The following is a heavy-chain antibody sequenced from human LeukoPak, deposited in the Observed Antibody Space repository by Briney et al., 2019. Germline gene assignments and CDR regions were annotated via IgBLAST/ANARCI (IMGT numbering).Heavy chain of an antibody. CDR3: ARAQWEWELLTYNWFDP. CDR1: GFTFSSYA. J-gene: IGHJ5*02. D-gene: IGHD1-26*01. CDR2: ISYDGSNK. Sequence: GGSLRLSCAASGFTFSSYAMHWVRQAPGKGLEWVAVISYDGSNKYYADSVKGRFTISRDNSKSTLYLQMNSLRAEDTAVYYCARAQWEWELLTYNWFDPWGQGTLVTVSS. V-gene: IGHV3-30*04.